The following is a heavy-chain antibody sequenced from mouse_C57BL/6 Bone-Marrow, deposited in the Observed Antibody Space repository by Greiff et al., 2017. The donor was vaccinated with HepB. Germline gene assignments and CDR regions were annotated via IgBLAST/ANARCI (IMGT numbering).Heavy chain of an antibody. CDR2: IDPSDSYT. CDR3: ARGTYYYGSSYDLYYFDY. J-gene: IGHJ2*01. D-gene: IGHD1-1*01. CDR1: GYTFTSYW. V-gene: IGHV1-50*01. Sequence: QVHVKQPGAELVKPGASVKLSCKASGYTFTSYWMQWVKQRPGQGLEWIGEIDPSDSYTNYNQKFKGKATLTVDTSSSTAYMQLSSLTSEDSAVYYCARGTYYYGSSYDLYYFDYWGQGTTLTVSS.